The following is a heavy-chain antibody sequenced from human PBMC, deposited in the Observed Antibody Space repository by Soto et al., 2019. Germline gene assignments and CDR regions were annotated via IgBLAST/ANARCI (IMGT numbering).Heavy chain of an antibody. J-gene: IGHJ4*02. CDR2: INSDGSTT. D-gene: IGHD2-15*01. V-gene: IGHV3-74*01. CDR1: GFTFSSYW. CDR3: ARECSGGSCYPYYFDY. Sequence: GGSLRLSCAASGFTFSSYWMHWVRQAPGKGLVWVSRINSDGSTTNYADSVKGRFTISRDNAKNTLYLQMNSLRAEDTAVYYCARECSGGSCYPYYFDYWGQGTLVTVS.